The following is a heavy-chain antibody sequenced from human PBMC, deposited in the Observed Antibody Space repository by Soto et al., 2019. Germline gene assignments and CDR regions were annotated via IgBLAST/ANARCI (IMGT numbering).Heavy chain of an antibody. CDR2: IYYSGST. V-gene: IGHV4-39*01. CDR3: ARRREYSSSWFYYYYGMDV. Sequence: SSETLSLTCTVSGGSISSTSYYWGWIRQPPGKGLEWIGSIYYSGSTYYNPSLKSRVTISVDTSKNQFSLKLSSVTAADTAVYYCARRREYSSSWFYYYYGMDVWGQGTTVTVSS. D-gene: IGHD6-13*01. CDR1: GGSISSTSYY. J-gene: IGHJ6*02.